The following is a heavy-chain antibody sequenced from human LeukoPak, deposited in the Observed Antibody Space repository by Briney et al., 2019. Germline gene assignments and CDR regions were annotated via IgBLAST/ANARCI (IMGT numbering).Heavy chain of an antibody. CDR2: ISYDGSNK. CDR3: AKRRVVGATIGAFNM. V-gene: IGHV3-30-3*02. J-gene: IGHJ3*02. Sequence: PGRSLRLSCAASGFTFSSYAMHWVRQVPGKGLEWVAVISYDGSNKYYADSVKGRFTISRDSSKNTLYLQMNSLRAEDTAVYYCAKRRVVGATIGAFNMWGQGTMVTVSS. D-gene: IGHD1-26*01. CDR1: GFTFSSYA.